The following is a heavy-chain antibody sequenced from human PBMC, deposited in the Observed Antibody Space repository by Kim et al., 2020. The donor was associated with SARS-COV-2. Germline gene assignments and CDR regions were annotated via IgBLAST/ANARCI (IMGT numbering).Heavy chain of an antibody. Sequence: SETLSLTCTVSGGSISVHYYSWIRQPPCKGLEWLGHIYYSGSTYYNPTLKSRVTISLGTSKNQFSLKLSSVTAADTAVYYCARDSGGYYYFDSLSQGTLVTVSS. CDR3: ARDSGGYYYFDS. V-gene: IGHV4-59*11. J-gene: IGHJ4*02. CDR2: IYYSGST. CDR1: GGSISVHY. D-gene: IGHD3-22*01.